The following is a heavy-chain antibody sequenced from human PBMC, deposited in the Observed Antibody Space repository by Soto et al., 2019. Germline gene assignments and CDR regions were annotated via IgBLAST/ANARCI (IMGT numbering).Heavy chain of an antibody. J-gene: IGHJ6*02. D-gene: IGHD1-7*01. Sequence: VRLSCAASGFTFRSYAMHWVRQAPGKGLEWVAVISYDGSNKYYADSVKGRFTISRDNSKNTLYLQMNSLRAEDTAVYYCARDRITGTTTAGYYYYYGMDVWGQGTTVTVSS. CDR2: ISYDGSNK. V-gene: IGHV3-30-3*01. CDR3: ARDRITGTTTAGYYYYYGMDV. CDR1: GFTFRSYA.